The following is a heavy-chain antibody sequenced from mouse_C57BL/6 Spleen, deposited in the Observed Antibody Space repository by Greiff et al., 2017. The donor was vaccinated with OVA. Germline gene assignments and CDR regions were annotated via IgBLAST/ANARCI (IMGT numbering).Heavy chain of an antibody. CDR3: ARKESNWYFDV. Sequence: QVQLQQSGAELVKPGASVKISCKASGYAFSSYWMNWVKQRPGKGLEWIGQIYPGDGETNYNGKFKGQATLTADKSSSTAYMQLSSLTSEDSAVYFCARKESNWYFDVWGTGTTVTVSS. J-gene: IGHJ1*03. CDR2: IYPGDGET. CDR1: GYAFSSYW. V-gene: IGHV1-80*01.